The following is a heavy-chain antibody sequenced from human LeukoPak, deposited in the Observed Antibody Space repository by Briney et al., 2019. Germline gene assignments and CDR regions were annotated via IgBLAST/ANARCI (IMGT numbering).Heavy chain of an antibody. J-gene: IGHJ4*02. CDR2: IYHSGST. CDR1: GGSISSGGYS. V-gene: IGHV4-30-2*01. Sequence: SETLSLTCAVSGGSISSGGYSWSWIRQPPGKGLEWIEYIYHSGSTYYNPSLKSRVTISVDRSKNQFSLKLSSVTAADTAVYYCARGGRYYDILTGYYPYYFDYWGQGTLVTVSS. CDR3: ARGGRYYDILTGYYPYYFDY. D-gene: IGHD3-9*01.